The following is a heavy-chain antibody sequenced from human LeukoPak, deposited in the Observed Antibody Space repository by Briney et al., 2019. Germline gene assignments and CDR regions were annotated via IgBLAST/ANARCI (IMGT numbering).Heavy chain of an antibody. D-gene: IGHD6-6*01. CDR1: GFTFSRYG. CDR3: ARRLSIESRPGPFDI. CDR2: ISYDGSNK. J-gene: IGHJ3*02. Sequence: GGSLRLSCAASGFTFSRYGMHWVRQAPGKGLEWVAIISYDGSNKFYADSVKGRFTISRDNSKNTLYLQMNSLRVEDTAVYYCARRLSIESRPGPFDIWGQGTMVTVSS. V-gene: IGHV3-30*03.